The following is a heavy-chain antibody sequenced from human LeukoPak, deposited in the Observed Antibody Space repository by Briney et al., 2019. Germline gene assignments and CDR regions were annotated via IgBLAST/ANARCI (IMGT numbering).Heavy chain of an antibody. CDR1: GGSFSTYY. J-gene: IGHJ4*02. D-gene: IGHD3-3*01. CDR2: IYYTGTT. V-gene: IGHV4-59*01. Sequence: SETLSLTCAVSGGSFSTYYWSWIRQSPGKGLEWIGFIYYTGTTNYNPSLKGRVTISVDTSKNQFSLKLSSVTAADTAVYYCARVGDFWSGYSLYYFDYWGQGTLVTVSS. CDR3: ARVGDFWSGYSLYYFDY.